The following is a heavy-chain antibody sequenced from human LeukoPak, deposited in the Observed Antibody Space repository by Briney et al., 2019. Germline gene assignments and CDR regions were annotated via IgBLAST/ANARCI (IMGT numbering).Heavy chain of an antibody. D-gene: IGHD3-10*01. CDR3: AKDDSSRESTYGSGSYPDY. CDR1: GFTFDDYT. Sequence: GGSLRLSCAASGFTFDDYTMHWVRQAPGKGLEWVSLISWDGGSTYYADSVKGRFTISRDNSKNSLYLQMNSLRTEDTALYYCAKDDSSRESTYGSGSYPDYWGQGTLVTVSS. CDR2: ISWDGGST. V-gene: IGHV3-43*01. J-gene: IGHJ4*02.